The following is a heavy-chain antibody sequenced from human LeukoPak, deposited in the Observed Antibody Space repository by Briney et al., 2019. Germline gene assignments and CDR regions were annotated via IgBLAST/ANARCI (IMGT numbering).Heavy chain of an antibody. D-gene: IGHD4-23*01. Sequence: SKTLSLTCTVSGGSISSYYWSWIRQPPGKGLEWIGYIYYSGSGSTNYNPSLKSRVTISVDTSKNQFSLKLSSVTAADTAVYYCARRGGHGGSFDYWGQGTLVTVSS. V-gene: IGHV4-59*08. J-gene: IGHJ4*02. CDR2: IYYSGSGST. CDR1: GGSISSYY. CDR3: ARRGGHGGSFDY.